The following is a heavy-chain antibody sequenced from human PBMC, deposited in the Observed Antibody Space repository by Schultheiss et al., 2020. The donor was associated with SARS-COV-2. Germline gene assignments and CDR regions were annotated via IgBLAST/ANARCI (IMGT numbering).Heavy chain of an antibody. J-gene: IGHJ4*02. Sequence: LRLSCAVSGGSISSGGYSWSWIRQPAGKGLEWIGRIYTSGSTNYNPSLKSRVTMSVDTSKNQFSLKLNSVTAADTAVYYCAREPRSQYHFDHWGQGALVTVSS. CDR2: IYTSGST. V-gene: IGHV4-61*02. CDR1: GGSISSGGYS. CDR3: AREPRSQYHFDH. D-gene: IGHD1-14*01.